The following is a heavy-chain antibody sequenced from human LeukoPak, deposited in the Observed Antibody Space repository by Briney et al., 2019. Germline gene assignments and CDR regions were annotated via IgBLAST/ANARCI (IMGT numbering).Heavy chain of an antibody. V-gene: IGHV4-59*01. J-gene: IGHJ2*01. CDR1: GGSISSYY. Sequence: SETLSLTCTVSGGSISSYYWSWIRQPPGKGLEWIGYIYYSGSTNYNPSLKSRVTISVDTSKNQFSLELSSVTAADTAVYYCARDNYCSSTSCYWYFDFWGRGTLVTVSS. CDR3: ARDNYCSSTSCYWYFDF. CDR2: IYYSGST. D-gene: IGHD2-2*01.